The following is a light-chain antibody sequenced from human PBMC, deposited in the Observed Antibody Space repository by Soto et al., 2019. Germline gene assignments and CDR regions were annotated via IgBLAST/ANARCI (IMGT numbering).Light chain of an antibody. Sequence: DIQMTQSPSSLSASVGDRVTITCRASQSISSYLNWYQQKPGKAPKLLIYAASSLQSGVPSRFSRSGSGTDFTLTISSLQPEDFATYYCQQSYSTPTFGGGTKVEIK. CDR2: AAS. J-gene: IGKJ4*01. CDR3: QQSYSTPT. CDR1: QSISSY. V-gene: IGKV1-39*01.